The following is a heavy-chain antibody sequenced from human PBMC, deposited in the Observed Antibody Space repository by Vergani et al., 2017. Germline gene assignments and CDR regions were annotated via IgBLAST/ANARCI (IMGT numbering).Heavy chain of an antibody. CDR3: VRTRSVSCTGGSCYSGWFDP. CDR1: GYTFTNYA. CDR2: INSNSGNP. Sequence: QVQLVQSGSEVKKPGASVKVSCRASGYTFTNYALTWVRQAPGQGLEWMGWINSNSGNPTYAQGFKGRFVFSLDSSVSTSYLQINSLQPEDTAVYYCVRTRSVSCTGGSCYSGWFDPWGQGTLVTVSS. J-gene: IGHJ5*02. V-gene: IGHV7-4-1*02. D-gene: IGHD2-15*01.